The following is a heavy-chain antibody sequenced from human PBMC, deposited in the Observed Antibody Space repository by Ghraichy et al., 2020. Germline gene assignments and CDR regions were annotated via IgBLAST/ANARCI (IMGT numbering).Heavy chain of an antibody. D-gene: IGHD6-13*01. CDR1: NGPFDSYY. CDR2: INHSGST. V-gene: IGHV4-34*01. Sequence: SENLSLTCAVYNGPFDSYYWSWIRQPPGKGLEWIGEINHSGSTNYNASLKSRVTISVDRTKNQFSLRLSSVTAADTSVYYCARGRKSSQQLVPLPFDYWGQGTLVTVSS. CDR3: ARGRKSSQQLVPLPFDY. J-gene: IGHJ4*02.